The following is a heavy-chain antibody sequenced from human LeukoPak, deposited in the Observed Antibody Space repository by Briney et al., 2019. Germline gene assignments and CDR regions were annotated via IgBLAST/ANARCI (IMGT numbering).Heavy chain of an antibody. J-gene: IGHJ1*01. CDR1: GYTFSNYW. CDR3: ARSDYGEYGGFQH. CDR2: IYPDDSDT. D-gene: IGHD4-17*01. Sequence: GESLKISCKASGYTFSNYWIGWVRQMPGKGLEWMGIIYPDDSDTRYSPSFQGQVTISADKSINTAYLQWSSLKASDTAMYYCARSDYGEYGGFQHWGQGTLVTVSS. V-gene: IGHV5-51*01.